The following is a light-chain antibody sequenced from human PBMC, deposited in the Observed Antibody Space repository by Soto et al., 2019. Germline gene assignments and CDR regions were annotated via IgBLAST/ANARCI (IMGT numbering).Light chain of an antibody. J-gene: IGLJ7*01. Sequence: QSVLTQPPSSSASPGESASLTCTLPSDINVGSYYIYWYQQKPGSAPRYLLYYYSDPANGQASGVPSHFSGPKDASANTGILLDSGLQSEAEADYPAVFGGGTQLTVL. CDR2: YYSDPAN. CDR3: V. V-gene: IGLV5-37*01. CDR1: SDINVGSYY.